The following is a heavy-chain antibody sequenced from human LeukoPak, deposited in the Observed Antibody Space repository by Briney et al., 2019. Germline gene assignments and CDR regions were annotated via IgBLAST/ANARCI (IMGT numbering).Heavy chain of an antibody. CDR1: GGTFSSYA. J-gene: IGHJ3*02. Sequence: GASVKVSCKASGGTFSSYAISWLRQAPGQGLEWMGGIIPIFGTTTYAQKFEGRVTITADGSTSTAYMELSSLRSEDTAVYYCARDQGSSGYYSDDDDAFDIWGQGTMVTVSS. V-gene: IGHV1-69*13. CDR2: IIPIFGTT. CDR3: ARDQGSSGYYSDDDDAFDI. D-gene: IGHD3-22*01.